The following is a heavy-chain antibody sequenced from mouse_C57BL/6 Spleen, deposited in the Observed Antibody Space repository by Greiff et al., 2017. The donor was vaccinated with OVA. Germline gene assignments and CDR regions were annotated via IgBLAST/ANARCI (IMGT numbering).Heavy chain of an antibody. Sequence: VKLQESGAELVRPGASVTLSCKASGYTFTDYEMHWVKQTPVHGLEWIGDIDPETGGSPYNQKFKGKAILTADKSSSTAYMELRSLTSEDSAVYYCTSRSNWSFDVWGTGTTVTVSS. CDR2: IDPETGGS. D-gene: IGHD5-1*01. J-gene: IGHJ1*03. V-gene: IGHV1-15*01. CDR3: TSRSNWSFDV. CDR1: GYTFTDYE.